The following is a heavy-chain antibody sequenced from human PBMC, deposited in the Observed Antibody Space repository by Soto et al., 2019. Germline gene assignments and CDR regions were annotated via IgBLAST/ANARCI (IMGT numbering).Heavy chain of an antibody. D-gene: IGHD2-21*02. V-gene: IGHV4-30-4*01. CDR3: ARAPTHILVVTVGYFDY. CDR1: GGSFNSAYYY. Sequence: KASETLSLTCTVSGGSFNSAYYYWNWIRQSPGKGLEWIGYIYYSGNTYYSPSLKSRVSMSIDTSKNQFSLKLNSVTAADTAVYLCARAPTHILVVTVGYFDYWGQGTLVTVYS. CDR2: IYYSGNT. J-gene: IGHJ4*02.